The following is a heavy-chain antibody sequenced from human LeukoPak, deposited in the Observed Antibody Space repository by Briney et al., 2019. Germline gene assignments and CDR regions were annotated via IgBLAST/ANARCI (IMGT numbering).Heavy chain of an antibody. CDR3: ARSKRSSSFGAPDY. Sequence: PGGSLRLSCAASGFTVSSNYMSWVRQAPGKGLEWVPVIYSGGSTYYADSVKGRFTISRDNSKNTLYLQMNSLRAEDTAVYYCARSKRSSSFGAPDYWGQGTLVTVSS. CDR2: IYSGGST. D-gene: IGHD6-6*01. V-gene: IGHV3-53*01. CDR1: GFTVSSNY. J-gene: IGHJ4*02.